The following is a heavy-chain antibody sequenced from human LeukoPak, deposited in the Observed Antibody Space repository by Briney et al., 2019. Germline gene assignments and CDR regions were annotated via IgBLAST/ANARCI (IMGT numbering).Heavy chain of an antibody. CDR3: TRESGSYHGNDY. J-gene: IGHJ4*02. CDR1: GYTFTSNY. Sequence: ASVKVSCKASGYTFTSNYIHWVRQAPGQGLEWMGIINPSGGSTSYAQKFQGRVTMTRDTSTGTVYMELSSLRSDDTAVYYCTRESGSYHGNDYWGQGTLVTVSS. CDR2: INPSGGST. V-gene: IGHV1-46*01. D-gene: IGHD1-26*01.